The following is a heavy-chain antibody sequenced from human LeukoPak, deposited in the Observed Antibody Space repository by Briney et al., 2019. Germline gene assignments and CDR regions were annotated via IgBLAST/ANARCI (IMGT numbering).Heavy chain of an antibody. J-gene: IGHJ6*02. CDR3: ARSLYSSGWYLLQFSEYYYYGMDV. CDR2: ISGSGGGT. CDR1: GFNFSNYP. V-gene: IGHV3-23*01. Sequence: GGSLRLSCVACGFNFSNYPMSLIRQAPGKGMEWVSAISGSGGGTYYADSVKGRFTISRDNSKNTLYLQMNSLRAEDTAVYYCARSLYSSGWYLLQFSEYYYYGMDVWGQGTTVTVSS. D-gene: IGHD6-19*01.